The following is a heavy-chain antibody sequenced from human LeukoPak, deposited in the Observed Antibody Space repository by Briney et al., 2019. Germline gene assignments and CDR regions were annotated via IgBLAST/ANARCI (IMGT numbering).Heavy chain of an antibody. CDR3: AKRGYCSGGSCYRGGFDY. D-gene: IGHD2-15*01. CDR2: IRLDGSKI. V-gene: IGHV3-30*02. CDR1: GFTFSSYA. Sequence: PGGSLRLSCAASGFTFSSYAMHWVRQAPGKGLEWLTFIRLDGSKIQYADSVKGRFTISRDNSKNTLYLQMNSLRAEDTAVYYCAKRGYCSGGSCYRGGFDYWGQGTLVTVSS. J-gene: IGHJ4*02.